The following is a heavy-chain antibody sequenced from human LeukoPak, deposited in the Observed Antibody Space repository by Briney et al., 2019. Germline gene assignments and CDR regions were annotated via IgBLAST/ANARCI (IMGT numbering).Heavy chain of an antibody. CDR3: ARDSRSWYVHYFDY. D-gene: IGHD6-13*01. J-gene: IGHJ4*02. Sequence: PGGSLRLSCAASGFTVSSNYMSWVRQAPGKGLEWVSVIYSGGSTYYADSVKGRFTISRDNSKNTLYLQMNSLRAEDTAVYYCARDSRSWYVHYFDYWGQGTLVTVSS. CDR2: IYSGGST. V-gene: IGHV3-66*01. CDR1: GFTVSSNY.